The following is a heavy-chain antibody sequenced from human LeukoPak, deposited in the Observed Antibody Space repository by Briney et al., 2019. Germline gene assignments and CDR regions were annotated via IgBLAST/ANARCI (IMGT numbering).Heavy chain of an antibody. Sequence: GRSLRLSCAASGFTFSSYGMHWVRQAPGKGLEWVAVISSDGSDTYYTDSVKGRFTISRDNSKNTLYLQMNSLRAEDSAVYYCAKDGQYQLLLDYWGQGTLVTVSS. CDR1: GFTFSSYG. CDR2: ISSDGSDT. D-gene: IGHD2-2*01. CDR3: AKDGQYQLLLDY. J-gene: IGHJ4*02. V-gene: IGHV3-30*18.